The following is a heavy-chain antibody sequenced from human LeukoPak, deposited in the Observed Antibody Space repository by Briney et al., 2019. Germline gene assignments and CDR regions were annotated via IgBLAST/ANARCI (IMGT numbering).Heavy chain of an antibody. CDR2: IYPGDSDT. CDR1: GCSFTSYW. J-gene: IGHJ3*02. CDR3: ASGRCYWDDAFDI. D-gene: IGHD2-15*01. Sequence: GESLKISCKGSGCSFTSYWIGWVRQMPGKGLEWMGIIYPGDSDTRYSPSFQGQVTISADKSISTAYLQWSSLKASDTAMYYCASGRCYWDDAFDIWGQGTMVTVSS. V-gene: IGHV5-51*01.